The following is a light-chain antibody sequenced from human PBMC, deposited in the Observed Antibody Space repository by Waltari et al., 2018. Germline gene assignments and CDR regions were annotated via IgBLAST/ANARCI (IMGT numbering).Light chain of an antibody. J-gene: IGLJ3*02. CDR3: QTGGHGTWV. V-gene: IGLV4-69*01. CDR2: VNSDGSH. Sequence: QHVLTQSPSASASLGASVKLTCPLSSGHSSNVIAWLQQQPEKGPRYVLKVNSDGSHNKGDEIPDRFSGSSSGAERYLTISSLQSEDEADYYCQTGGHGTWVFGGGTKLTIL. CDR1: SGHSSNV.